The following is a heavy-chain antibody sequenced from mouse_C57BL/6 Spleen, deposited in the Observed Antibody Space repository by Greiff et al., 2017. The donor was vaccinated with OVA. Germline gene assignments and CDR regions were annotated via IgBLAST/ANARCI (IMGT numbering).Heavy chain of an antibody. Sequence: VQLQQSGAELVRPGASVTLSCKASGYTFTDYEMHWVKQTPVHGLEWIGAIDPETGGTAYNQKFQGKAILTADKSSSTAYMELRSLTSEDSAVYYCTRWGTVPYYFAYGAKAPLSQSPQ. D-gene: IGHD1-1*01. V-gene: IGHV1-15*01. J-gene: IGHJ2*01. CDR1: GYTFTDYE. CDR2: IDPETGGT. CDR3: TRWGTVPYYFAY.